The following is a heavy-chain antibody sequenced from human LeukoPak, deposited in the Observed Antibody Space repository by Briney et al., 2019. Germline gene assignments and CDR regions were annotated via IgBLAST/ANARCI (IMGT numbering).Heavy chain of an antibody. V-gene: IGHV3-48*04. CDR3: AKDSYGDRIDYYYVMDL. D-gene: IGHD4-17*01. CDR1: GFTYSSYS. CDR2: ISSSGSTI. J-gene: IGHJ6*01. Sequence: PGGSLRLSCAASGFTYSSYSMNWVRQAPGKGLEWVSYISSSGSTIYYADSVKGRFTISRDNAKNSLYLQMNSLRAEDTALYYCAKDSYGDRIDYYYVMDLWGQGTTVSVFS.